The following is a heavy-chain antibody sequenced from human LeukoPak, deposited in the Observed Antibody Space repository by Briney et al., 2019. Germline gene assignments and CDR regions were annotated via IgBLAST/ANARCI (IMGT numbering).Heavy chain of an antibody. CDR2: ISYDGSNK. J-gene: IGHJ3*02. V-gene: IGHV3-30*04. Sequence: QTGRSQRLSCAASGFIFSSYAMHWVRQAPGEGLEWVAVISYDGSNKYYADSVKGRFTISRDNSKNTLYLQMNSLRAEDTAVYYCAKGSANYGSGPNDAFDIWGQGTMVTVSS. CDR3: AKGSANYGSGPNDAFDI. D-gene: IGHD3-10*01. CDR1: GFIFSSYA.